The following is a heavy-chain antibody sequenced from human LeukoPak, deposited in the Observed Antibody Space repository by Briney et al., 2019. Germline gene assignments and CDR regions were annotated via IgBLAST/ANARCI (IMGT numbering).Heavy chain of an antibody. J-gene: IGHJ6*02. D-gene: IGHD3-10*01. V-gene: IGHV4-31*03. CDR1: GGSISSGGYY. CDR3: ARRGVRGVIFIHGMDV. CDR2: IYYSGST. Sequence: SETLSLTCTVSGGSISSGGYYWSWIRQHPGEGLEWIGYIYYSGSTYYNPSLKSRVTISVDTSKNQFSLKLSSVTAADTAVYYCARRGVRGVIFIHGMDVWGQGTTVTVSS.